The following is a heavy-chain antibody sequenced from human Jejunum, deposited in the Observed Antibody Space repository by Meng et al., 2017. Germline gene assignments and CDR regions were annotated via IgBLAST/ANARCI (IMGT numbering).Heavy chain of an antibody. CDR2: IDPHGSDP. V-gene: IGHV3-74*03. J-gene: IGHJ1*01. CDR3: TNDRLKH. CDR1: GFSITDHW. D-gene: IGHD1-1*01. Sequence: EGQLVGSGGGLVPPGGSLRLSCTASGFSITDHWMHWVRQGPGKGPVWVSRIDPHGSDPTYADSVKGRFTISRDNAKNTVYLQMNSLRAEDSAFYYCTNDRLKHWGQGALVTASS.